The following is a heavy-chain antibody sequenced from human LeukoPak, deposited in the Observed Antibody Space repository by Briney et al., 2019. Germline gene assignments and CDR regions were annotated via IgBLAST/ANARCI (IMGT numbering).Heavy chain of an antibody. CDR1: DGSIIGSY. J-gene: IGHJ4*02. CDR2: IFYTGDS. Sequence: SETLSLTRTVSDGSIIGSYWSWIRQPPGKGLEWIGYIFYTGDSNYNPSLKSRVAISLDTSTNQISLKLRSVTAADTAVYYCARHEFASPFDSWGQGTLVTVSS. CDR3: ARHEFASPFDS. V-gene: IGHV4-59*08. D-gene: IGHD2-21*01.